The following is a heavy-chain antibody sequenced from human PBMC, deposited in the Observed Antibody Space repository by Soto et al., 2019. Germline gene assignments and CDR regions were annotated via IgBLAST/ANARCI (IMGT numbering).Heavy chain of an antibody. CDR3: AREDIVGAALKLYGMDV. V-gene: IGHV1-69*13. CDR2: IIPMFGTT. CDR1: GGTFSSYG. Sequence: SVKVSCKASGGTFSSYGISWVRQAPGEGLEWMGGIIPMFGTTNQAQKFQGRVTISADESRSTVYMELSSLRSEDTAVYYCAREDIVGAALKLYGMDVWGQGTTVTVSS. J-gene: IGHJ6*02. D-gene: IGHD1-26*01.